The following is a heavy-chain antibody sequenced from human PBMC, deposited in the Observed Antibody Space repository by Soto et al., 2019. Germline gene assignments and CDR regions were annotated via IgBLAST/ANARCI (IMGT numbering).Heavy chain of an antibody. CDR1: GGTLSSYS. CDR2: IIPIVGTA. V-gene: IGHV1-69*06. Sequence: GFSLQVSCKTSGGTLSSYSISWVRQAPGHGLEWMGGIIPIVGTANYPQKFQGRVTITAYTSTSTAYMELSSLRAEDTAVHYCARVRYDDIMTRYQTYYGMDAWGEGSTVT. J-gene: IGHJ6*02. D-gene: IGHD3-9*01. CDR3: ARVRYDDIMTRYQTYYGMDA.